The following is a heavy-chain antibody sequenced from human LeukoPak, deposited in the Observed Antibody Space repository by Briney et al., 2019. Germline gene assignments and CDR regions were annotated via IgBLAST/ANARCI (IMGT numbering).Heavy chain of an antibody. J-gene: IGHJ6*02. CDR3: ARAGVRGPWNYYYGMDV. CDR1: GFTFSDYY. V-gene: IGHV3-11*01. CDR2: TSSSGSTI. D-gene: IGHD3-10*01. Sequence: GGSLRLSCAASGFTFSDYYMSWIRQAPGKGLEWVSYTSSSGSTIYYADSVKGRFTISRDNAKNSLYLQMNSLRAEDTAMYYCARAGVRGPWNYYYGMDVWGQGTTVTVSS.